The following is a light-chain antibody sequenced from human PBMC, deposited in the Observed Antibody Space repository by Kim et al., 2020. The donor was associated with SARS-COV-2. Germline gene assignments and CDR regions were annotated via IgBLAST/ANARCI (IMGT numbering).Light chain of an antibody. J-gene: IGKJ2*01. CDR3: PQYSSLPFT. V-gene: IGKV3-20*01. Sequence: EIVLTQSPGTLSLSPGEGATLSCWASQSVSGTSLAWYQQKPGRAPRLVIYGAASRAAGIPDRFGGSGSGTDFTLTISRLEPEDFAVYFCPQYSSLPFTFGQGTKLEI. CDR2: GAA. CDR1: QSVSGTS.